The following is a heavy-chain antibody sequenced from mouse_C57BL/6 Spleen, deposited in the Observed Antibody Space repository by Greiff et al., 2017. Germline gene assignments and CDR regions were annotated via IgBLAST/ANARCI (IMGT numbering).Heavy chain of an antibody. Sequence: EVQLVESGGGLVKPGGSLKLSCAASGFTFSSYAMSWVRQTPEKRLEWVATISDGGSYTYYPDNVKGRFTISRDNAKNNLYLQMSHLKSEDTAMXYCAREGAGYGNSWYFDVWGTGTTVTVSS. CDR2: ISDGGSYT. D-gene: IGHD2-1*01. CDR3: AREGAGYGNSWYFDV. CDR1: GFTFSSYA. J-gene: IGHJ1*03. V-gene: IGHV5-4*01.